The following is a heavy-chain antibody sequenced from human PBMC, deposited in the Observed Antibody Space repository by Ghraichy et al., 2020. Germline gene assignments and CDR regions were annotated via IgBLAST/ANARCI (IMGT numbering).Heavy chain of an antibody. CDR2: IYSGGST. CDR3: ARALPKDYYYSSGYKTPVYWFFDL. J-gene: IGHJ2*01. V-gene: IGHV3-53*01. D-gene: IGHD3-22*01. CDR1: GFTVSSNY. Sequence: GGSLRLSCAASGFTVSSNYMSWVRQAPGKGLEWVSVIYSGGSTYYADSVKGRFTISRDNSKNTLYLQMNSLRAEDTAVYYCARALPKDYYYSSGYKTPVYWFFDLWGRGTLVTVSS.